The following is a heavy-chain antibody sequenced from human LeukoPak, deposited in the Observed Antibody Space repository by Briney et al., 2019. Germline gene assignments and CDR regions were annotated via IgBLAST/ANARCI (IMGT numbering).Heavy chain of an antibody. J-gene: IGHJ4*02. Sequence: GSSVKVSCKASGYTFTGYYMRWVRQAPGQGLEWMGWINPNSGGTNYAQKFQGRVTMTRDTSISTAYMELSRLRSDDTAVYYCARGGLYSSSMPLDYWGQGTLVTVSS. CDR2: INPNSGGT. CDR3: ARGGLYSSSMPLDY. CDR1: GYTFTGYY. V-gene: IGHV1-2*02. D-gene: IGHD6-6*01.